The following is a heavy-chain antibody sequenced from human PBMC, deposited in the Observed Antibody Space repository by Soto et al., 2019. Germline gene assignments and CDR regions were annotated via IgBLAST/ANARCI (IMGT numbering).Heavy chain of an antibody. Sequence: EVQLVESGGGLIQPGGSLRLSCAVSGFTVSNNYMSWVRQAPGKGLEGVSVIYSGGYTAYGDSVKGRFTIDRDNSKNTLYPQRSRRRADDPAVCFCAARAGGGGYWGQGTLVTVSS. CDR3: AARAGGGGY. CDR2: IYSGGYT. J-gene: IGHJ4*02. D-gene: IGHD3-10*01. CDR1: GFTVSNNY. V-gene: IGHV3-53*01.